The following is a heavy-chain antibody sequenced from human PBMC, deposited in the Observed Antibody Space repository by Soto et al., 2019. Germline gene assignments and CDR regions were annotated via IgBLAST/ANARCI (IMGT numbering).Heavy chain of an antibody. D-gene: IGHD4-17*01. CDR2: INSDGSST. V-gene: IGHV3-74*01. CDR1: GFTFSSYW. Sequence: GGSLRLSCAASGFTFSSYWMHWVRQAPGKGLVWVSRINSDGSSTSYADSVKGRFTISRDNAKNTLYLQMNSLRAEDTAVYYCARVVYGAFYYYYGMDVWGQGTTVTVSS. J-gene: IGHJ6*02. CDR3: ARVVYGAFYYYYGMDV.